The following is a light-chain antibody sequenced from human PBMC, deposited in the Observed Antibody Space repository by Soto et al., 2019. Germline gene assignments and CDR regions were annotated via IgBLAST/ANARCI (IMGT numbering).Light chain of an antibody. CDR2: GAS. Sequence: EIVLTQSPGTLSLSPGERATLSCRASQSVSSSYLAWYQQKPGQAPRLLIFGASNRATGIPDSCSGSGSGTDFTLTISRLEPEDFAVYYCQQYDGSLWTFDQGTKVEIK. CDR3: QQYDGSLWT. V-gene: IGKV3-20*01. CDR1: QSVSSSY. J-gene: IGKJ1*01.